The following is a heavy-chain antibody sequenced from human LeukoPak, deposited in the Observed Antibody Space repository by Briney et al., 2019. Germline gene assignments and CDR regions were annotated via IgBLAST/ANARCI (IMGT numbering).Heavy chain of an antibody. Sequence: PGGSLRLSCAASGFTFSSYAMSWVRQAPGKGLEWVSAISGSGGSTYYADSVKGRFTISRDNSKNTLYLQMNSLRAEDTAVYYCARGGQLHLGAMVDGGQGTLVTVSS. CDR3: ARGGQLHLGAMVD. CDR1: GFTFSSYA. J-gene: IGHJ4*02. D-gene: IGHD5-18*01. V-gene: IGHV3-23*01. CDR2: ISGSGGST.